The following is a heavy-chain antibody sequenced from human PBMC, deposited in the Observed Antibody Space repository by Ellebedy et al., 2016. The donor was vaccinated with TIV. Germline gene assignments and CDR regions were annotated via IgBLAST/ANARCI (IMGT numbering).Heavy chain of an antibody. Sequence: PGGSLRLSCAASGITFSTYGMHWVRQAPGKGLEWVAYIEYDGNNKYYADSVKGRFTISRDNSKNTLYLQMNSLRADDTAVYSCAKVRVSSGWFYFDYWGQGTLVTVSS. D-gene: IGHD6-19*01. CDR3: AKVRVSSGWFYFDY. J-gene: IGHJ4*02. V-gene: IGHV3-30*02. CDR1: GITFSTYG. CDR2: IEYDGNNK.